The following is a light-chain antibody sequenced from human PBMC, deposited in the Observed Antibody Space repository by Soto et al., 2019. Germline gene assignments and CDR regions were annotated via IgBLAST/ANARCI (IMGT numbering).Light chain of an antibody. V-gene: IGLV1-51*01. Sequence: QSALTQPPSVSAAPGQKVTISCSGSSSNIGGNSVSWYQQLPGTAPKLLIYDDNKRPSVIPDRFSGSKSGTSATLGITGFQTGDEADYYCGSWDSSLSAYVFGTGTKVTVL. CDR1: SSNIGGNS. J-gene: IGLJ1*01. CDR2: DDN. CDR3: GSWDSSLSAYV.